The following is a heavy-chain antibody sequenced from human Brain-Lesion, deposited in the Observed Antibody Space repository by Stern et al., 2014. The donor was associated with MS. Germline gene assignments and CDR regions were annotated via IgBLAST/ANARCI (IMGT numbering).Heavy chain of an antibody. J-gene: IGHJ4*02. CDR3: ARGHWELLGNNFFDY. Sequence: VQLLESGPGLVKPSQTLSLTCTVSGGSISSGTSYWSWIRQPAGGGLEWIGRLHASGATYYNPSLKSRVTISGDTSKNQFSLNLSSVTAADTAVYYCARGHWELLGNNFFDYWGQGTLVTVSS. V-gene: IGHV4-61*02. CDR2: LHASGAT. D-gene: IGHD1-26*01. CDR1: GGSISSGTSY.